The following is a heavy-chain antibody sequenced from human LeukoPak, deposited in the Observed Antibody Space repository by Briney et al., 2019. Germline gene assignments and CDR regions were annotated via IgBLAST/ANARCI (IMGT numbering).Heavy chain of an antibody. D-gene: IGHD2-21*01. CDR2: IRSKANSYAT. V-gene: IGHV3-73*01. Sequence: GGSLKLSCAASGFTFSDSGMHWVRQASGKGLEWVGRIRSKANSYATAYAASVKGRFTISRDDSKNTAYLQMNSLKTEDTAEYYCTRYGDYPFDYWGQGTLVTVSS. CDR1: GFTFSDSG. J-gene: IGHJ4*02. CDR3: TRYGDYPFDY.